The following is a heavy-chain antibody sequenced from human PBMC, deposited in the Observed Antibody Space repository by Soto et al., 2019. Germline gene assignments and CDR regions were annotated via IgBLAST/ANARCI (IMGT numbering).Heavy chain of an antibody. CDR2: IIPISGTA. J-gene: IGHJ6*02. Sequence: QVQLVQSGAEVQKPGSSVKVSCKASGGTFSSYAISWVRQAPGQGLEWMGGIIPISGTANYAQKFQGRVTITADESTSTAYMELSSLRSEDTAVYYCARSQGSSTSLEIYYYYYYGMDVWGQGTKVNVS. CDR3: ARSQGSSTSLEIYYYYYYGMDV. V-gene: IGHV1-69*01. CDR1: GGTFSSYA. D-gene: IGHD2-2*01.